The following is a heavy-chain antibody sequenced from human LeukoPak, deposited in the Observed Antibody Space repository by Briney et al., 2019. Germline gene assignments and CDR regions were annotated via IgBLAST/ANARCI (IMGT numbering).Heavy chain of an antibody. D-gene: IGHD6-19*01. V-gene: IGHV4-59*12. Sequence: SETLPLTCTVSGGSISSYYWSWIRQPPGKALEWIGTIYYNGAARYNPSLNSRATIFVDTSKNQFSLKLNSMTAADTAVYYCARDGRAGSLFAYWGQGTLVTVSS. CDR1: GGSISSYY. J-gene: IGHJ4*02. CDR3: ARDGRAGSLFAY. CDR2: IYYNGAA.